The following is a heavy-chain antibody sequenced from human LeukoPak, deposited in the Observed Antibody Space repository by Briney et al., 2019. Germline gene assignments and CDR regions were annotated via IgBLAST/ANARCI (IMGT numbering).Heavy chain of an antibody. Sequence: GGSLRLSCAASGFTFSSYKMNWVRQAPGKGLEWVSSISSGVTYIYYADSLKGRFTISRDNAKNSLYLQMNSLRAEDTAVYYCASGPGAKDYWGQGTLVTVSS. CDR2: ISSGVTYI. CDR3: ASGPGAKDY. V-gene: IGHV3-21*01. CDR1: GFTFSSYK. J-gene: IGHJ4*02. D-gene: IGHD1-26*01.